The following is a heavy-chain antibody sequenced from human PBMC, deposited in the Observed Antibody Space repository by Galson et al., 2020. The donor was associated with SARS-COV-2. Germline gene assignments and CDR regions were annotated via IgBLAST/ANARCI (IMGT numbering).Heavy chain of an antibody. CDR3: AREIIAAADTGLDF. V-gene: IGHV1-46*01. CDR2: INPRGGGT. Sequence: GESLKISCRASGYTFSRYFIHWVRQAPGQGLEWMGIINPRGGGTNFAQSFRGRLTLTTDTSTSTVYMKLSSLTSEDTAVYYCAREIIAAADTGLDFWGQGTLVSVSS. D-gene: IGHD6-13*01. CDR1: GYTFSRYF. J-gene: IGHJ4*02.